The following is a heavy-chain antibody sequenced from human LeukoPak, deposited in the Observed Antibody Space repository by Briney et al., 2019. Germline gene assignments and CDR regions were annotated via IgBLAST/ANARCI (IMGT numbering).Heavy chain of an antibody. D-gene: IGHD2-21*02. Sequence: PSETLSLTCTVSGGSISSGSYYWSWIRQPAGKGLEWIGRIYTSGSTNYNPSLKSRVTISVDTSKNQFSLKLSSVTAADTAVYYCARGRGFFVVVTAMLFDYWGQGTLVTVSS. J-gene: IGHJ4*02. CDR2: IYTSGST. CDR3: ARGRGFFVVVTAMLFDY. V-gene: IGHV4-61*02. CDR1: GGSISSGSYY.